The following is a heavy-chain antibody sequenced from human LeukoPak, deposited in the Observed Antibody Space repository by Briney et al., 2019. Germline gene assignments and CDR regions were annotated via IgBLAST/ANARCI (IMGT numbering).Heavy chain of an antibody. V-gene: IGHV4-4*07. CDR2: IYGSGST. CDR3: ARTTEGYCRGRSCYSYYYYMDV. Sequence: SETLSLTCTVSGGSISRYYWSWIRQPAGKGLEWIGRIYGSGSTTYNPSLKSRVTISVDTSKNQFSLKLRSVTAADTAVYYCARTTEGYCRGRSCYSYYYYMDVWGKGTTVTVSS. J-gene: IGHJ6*03. CDR1: GGSISRYY. D-gene: IGHD2-15*01.